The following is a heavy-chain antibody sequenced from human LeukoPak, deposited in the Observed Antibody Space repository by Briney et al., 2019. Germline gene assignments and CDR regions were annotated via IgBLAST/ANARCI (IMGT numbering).Heavy chain of an antibody. CDR1: GVSISSNIYY. D-gene: IGHD4-17*01. V-gene: IGHV4-39*01. CDR2: INYSGST. Sequence: SETLSLTCTVSGVSISSNIYYWGWIRQPPGKGLGWIGSINYSGSTYCNPSLNSRVTISVDTSKNQFSLKLSSVTAADTAVYYCARHKDNYDDYGINWFDPWGQRTLVTVSS. J-gene: IGHJ5*02. CDR3: ARHKDNYDDYGINWFDP.